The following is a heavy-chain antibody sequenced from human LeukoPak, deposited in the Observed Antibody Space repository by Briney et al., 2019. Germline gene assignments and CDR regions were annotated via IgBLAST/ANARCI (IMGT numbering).Heavy chain of an antibody. CDR3: ARRTWGYYYMDV. D-gene: IGHD7-27*01. V-gene: IGHV4-31*03. CDR1: GGSISSGGYY. CDR2: IYYSGST. J-gene: IGHJ6*03. Sequence: SGTLSVTCTVSGGSISSGGYYWRWIREHPGKGLEWIGYIYYSGSTYYNPSLKSRVTISLDTSKYQFSLKLSSGTAADTAVYYCARRTWGYYYMDVWAKGPRSPSP.